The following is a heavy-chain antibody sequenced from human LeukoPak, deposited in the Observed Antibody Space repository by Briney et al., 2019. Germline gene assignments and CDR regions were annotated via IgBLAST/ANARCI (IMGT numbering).Heavy chain of an antibody. CDR3: ARDAVPYYYGSGSEYNWFDL. CDR2: IYTSGST. V-gene: IGHV4-4*07. CDR1: GGSISSYY. D-gene: IGHD3-10*01. J-gene: IGHJ5*02. Sequence: SETLSLTCTVSGGSISSYYWSWIRQPAGKGLEWIGRIYTSGSTNYNPSLNSRVTMSVDTSKNQFSLKLSSVTAADTAVYYCARDAVPYYYGSGSEYNWFDLWGQGTLVTVSS.